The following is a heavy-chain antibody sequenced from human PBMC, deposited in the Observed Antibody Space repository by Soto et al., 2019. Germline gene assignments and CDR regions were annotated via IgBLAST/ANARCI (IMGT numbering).Heavy chain of an antibody. V-gene: IGHV1-69*01. CDR1: GGTFSSYA. CDR2: IIPIFGTA. J-gene: IGHJ5*02. D-gene: IGHD2-15*01. Sequence: QVQLVQSGAEVKKPGSSVKVSCKASGGTFSSYAISWVRQAPGQGLEWMGGIIPIFGTANYAQKFQGRVTTTADESTSTAYMELSSLGSEDTAVYYCARAVRVGYCSGGSCYPWFDPWGQGTLVTVSS. CDR3: ARAVRVGYCSGGSCYPWFDP.